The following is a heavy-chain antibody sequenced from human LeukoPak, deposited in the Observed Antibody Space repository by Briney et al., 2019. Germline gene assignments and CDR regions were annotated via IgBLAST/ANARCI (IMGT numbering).Heavy chain of an antibody. V-gene: IGHV4-34*01. J-gene: IGHJ4*02. CDR2: INHSGST. D-gene: IGHD2-2*01. Sequence: SETLSLTFSVYGGSFNGYYWSWIRQPPGKGLEWSGEINHSGSTNYNPSLKSRVTISVDTSKNQFSLKLSSVTAADTAVYYCARGRRNYCSSTSCYVLLFDYWGQGTLVTVSS. CDR1: GGSFNGYY. CDR3: ARGRRNYCSSTSCYVLLFDY.